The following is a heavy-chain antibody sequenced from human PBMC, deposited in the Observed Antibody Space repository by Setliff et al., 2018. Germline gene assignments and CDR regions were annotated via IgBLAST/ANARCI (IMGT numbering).Heavy chain of an antibody. V-gene: IGHV4-39*07. CDR3: ARDFELLENYDIRGVFFDY. J-gene: IGHJ4*01. CDR1: GGSISSTTYY. D-gene: IGHD3-9*01. CDR2: ISYSGST. Sequence: NPSETLSLTCTVSGGSISSTTYYWGWIRQAPGKGLEWIGSISYSGSTYYNPSLESRVTISVDTSKNQFSLRLRPVTAADTAVYFCARDFELLENYDIRGVFFDYWGQGTPVTVSS.